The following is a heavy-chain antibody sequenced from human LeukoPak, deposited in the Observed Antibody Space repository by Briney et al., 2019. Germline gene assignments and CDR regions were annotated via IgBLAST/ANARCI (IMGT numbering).Heavy chain of an antibody. J-gene: IGHJ3*02. CDR1: GFTCSTYA. V-gene: IGHV3-64D*06. CDR2: ISSNGGNT. CDR3: VKGGSIAAAGTDAFDI. D-gene: IGHD6-13*01. Sequence: QSGGSLRLSCSAPGFTCSTYAIHWVRQAPGKGLEYVSAISSNGGNTYYADSVKCRFSISRDNSKNMVYLQMSSLRAEDTAVYYCVKGGSIAAAGTDAFDIWGQGTMVTVSS.